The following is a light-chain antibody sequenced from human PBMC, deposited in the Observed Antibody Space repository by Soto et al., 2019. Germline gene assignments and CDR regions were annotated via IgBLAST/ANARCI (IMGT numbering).Light chain of an antibody. CDR3: SSYTSSSTLV. J-gene: IGLJ1*01. CDR1: SSDVGGYNY. CDR2: DVS. Sequence: QSARTQPASVSGAAREAITISCTGTSSDVGGYNYVSWYQQHPGKAPKLMIYDVSNRPSGVSNRFSGSKSGNTASLTISGLQAEDEADYYCSSYTSSSTLVFGTGTKVTVL. V-gene: IGLV2-14*01.